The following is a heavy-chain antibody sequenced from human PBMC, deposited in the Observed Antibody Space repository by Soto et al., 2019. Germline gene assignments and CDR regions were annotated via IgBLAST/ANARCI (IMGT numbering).Heavy chain of an antibody. Sequence: QVRLQESGPGLVKPSQTLSLTCTVSGGSISSGDYYWTWIRQHPGKGLEWIGYISSSGRTYYNPSLKSRVSVSLDTSENQFSPRLSSVTAVYTAVFYCARDRPVARQGSSYGLHVWGQGTTVTVSS. CDR1: GGSISSGDYY. CDR2: ISSSGRT. V-gene: IGHV4-31*03. CDR3: ARDRPVARQGSSYGLHV. J-gene: IGHJ6*02. D-gene: IGHD2-2*01.